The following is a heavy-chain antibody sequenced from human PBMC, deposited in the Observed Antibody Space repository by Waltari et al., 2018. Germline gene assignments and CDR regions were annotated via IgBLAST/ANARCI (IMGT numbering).Heavy chain of an antibody. D-gene: IGHD3-22*01. V-gene: IGHV4-59*08. Sequence: QVELQESGPGLVKPSATLSLTCSVSGDSFKNYYWNWVRQSPGKALEWIGFIQNSGTISYNPSLESRVTISVDTSKNQFFLNLNSVTAADTAVYYCARGLGYSAWFDPWGQGTLVTVSS. CDR1: GDSFKNYY. CDR2: IQNSGTI. J-gene: IGHJ5*02. CDR3: ARGLGYSAWFDP.